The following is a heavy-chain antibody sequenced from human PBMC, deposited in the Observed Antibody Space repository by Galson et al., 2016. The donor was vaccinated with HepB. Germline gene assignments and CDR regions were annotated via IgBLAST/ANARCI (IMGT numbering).Heavy chain of an antibody. CDR2: IYTAGDT. CDR3: VRGSYTSDWYRTSAYDFGLDV. J-gene: IGHJ6*04. CDR1: GFSFSNYD. D-gene: IGHD6-19*01. Sequence: SLRLSCAASGFSFSNYDMYWVRQAPGKGLEWVSSIYTAGDTYYEDSVEGRFTVSRENAKDSLYLHMNSLRAGDTAVYYCVRGSYTSDWYRTSAYDFGLDVWGKGTPFTVSS. V-gene: IGHV3-13*01.